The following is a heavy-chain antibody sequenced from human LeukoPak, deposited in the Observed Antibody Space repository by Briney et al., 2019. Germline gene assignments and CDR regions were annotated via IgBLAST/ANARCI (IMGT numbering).Heavy chain of an antibody. V-gene: IGHV3-9*01. CDR1: GFTFDDYA. Sequence: GGSLRLSCAASGFTFDDYAMHWARQAPGKGLEWVSGISWNSGSIGYADSVKGRFTISRDNAKNSLYLQMNSLRAEDTALYYCAKDYYDSSGLGYFDYWGQGTLVTVSS. D-gene: IGHD3-22*01. CDR3: AKDYYDSSGLGYFDY. CDR2: ISWNSGSI. J-gene: IGHJ4*02.